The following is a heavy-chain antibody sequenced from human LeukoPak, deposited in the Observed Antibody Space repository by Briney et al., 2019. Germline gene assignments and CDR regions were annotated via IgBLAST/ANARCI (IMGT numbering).Heavy chain of an antibody. V-gene: IGHV3-11*01. Sequence: GGSLRLSCAASGFTFSDYYMSWIRQAPGKGLEWVSYISSSGSTIYYADSVKGRFTISRDNAKNSLYLQMNSLRAEDTAVYYCARESYCSGGSCYRLDYWGQGTLVTVSS. CDR2: ISSSGSTI. CDR3: ARESYCSGGSCYRLDY. CDR1: GFTFSDYY. J-gene: IGHJ4*02. D-gene: IGHD2-15*01.